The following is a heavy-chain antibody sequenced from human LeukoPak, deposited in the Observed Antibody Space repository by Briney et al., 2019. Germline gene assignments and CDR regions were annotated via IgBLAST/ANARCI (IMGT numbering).Heavy chain of an antibody. V-gene: IGHV1-8*01. CDR1: GYTFTSYD. CDR2: MNPNSGNT. J-gene: IGHJ4*02. Sequence: ASVKVSCKASGYTFTSYDINWVRQATGRGLEWMGWMNPNSGNTGYAQKFQGRVTMTRNTSISTAYMELSSLRSEDTAVYYCARGNRPWGSGDYWGQGTLVTVSS. CDR3: ARGNRPWGSGDY. D-gene: IGHD3-16*01.